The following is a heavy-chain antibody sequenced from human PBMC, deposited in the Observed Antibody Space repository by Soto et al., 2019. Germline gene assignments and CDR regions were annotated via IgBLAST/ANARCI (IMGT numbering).Heavy chain of an antibody. Sequence: SETLSLTCTVSGGSISSSSYYWGWIRQPPGKGLEWIGSIYYSGSTYYNPSLKSRVTISVDTSKNQFSLKLSSVTAADTAVYYCARGTIAAAASTFYYYYYGMDVWGQGTTGTVSS. J-gene: IGHJ6*02. CDR2: IYYSGST. D-gene: IGHD6-13*01. CDR3: ARGTIAAAASTFYYYYYGMDV. V-gene: IGHV4-39*01. CDR1: GGSISSSSYY.